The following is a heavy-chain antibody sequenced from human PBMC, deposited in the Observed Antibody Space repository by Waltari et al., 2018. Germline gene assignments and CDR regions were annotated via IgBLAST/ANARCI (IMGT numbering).Heavy chain of an antibody. CDR3: ARDKRSGIAVAGSPFDP. D-gene: IGHD6-19*01. J-gene: IGHJ5*02. CDR2: ISAYNGNT. V-gene: IGHV1-18*01. Sequence: GQSGAEVKKPGASVKVSCKASGYTFTSYGISWVRQAPGQALEWMGWISAYNGNTNYAQKLQGRVTMTTDTSTSTAYMELRSLRSDDTAVYYCARDKRSGIAVAGSPFDPWGQGTLVTVSS. CDR1: GYTFTSYG.